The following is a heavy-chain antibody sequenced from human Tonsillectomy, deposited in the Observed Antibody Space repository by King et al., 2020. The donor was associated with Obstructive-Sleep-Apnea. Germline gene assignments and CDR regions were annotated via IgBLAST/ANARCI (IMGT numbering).Heavy chain of an antibody. V-gene: IGHV3-30*02. CDR1: GFTFSSYA. D-gene: IGHD2/OR15-2a*01. J-gene: IGHJ4*02. Sequence: QLVQSGGGVVQPGGSLRLSCAASGFTFSSYANHWVRQAPGKGLEWVAFIRYDGSDKYYRDSVKGRFTISRDNSKKTVYLEMNSLRAEDTAVYYCAKDKIGVIRPHKNYFDYWAQGTLVTVSS. CDR2: IRYDGSDK. CDR3: AKDKIGVIRPHKNYFDY.